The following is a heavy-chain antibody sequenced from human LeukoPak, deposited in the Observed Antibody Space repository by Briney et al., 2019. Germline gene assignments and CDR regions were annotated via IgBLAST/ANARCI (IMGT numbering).Heavy chain of an antibody. CDR1: GYTFTGYY. CDR2: INPNSGGT. J-gene: IGHJ4*02. D-gene: IGHD3-22*01. V-gene: IGHV1-2*02. CDR3: ARYYYDSSGYYPLDY. Sequence: GASVKVSCKASGYTFTGYYMHWVRQAPGQGLEWMGWINPNSGGTNYAQKFQGRVTMTRDTSISTAYMELSRLRSDDTAVYYCARYYYDSSGYYPLDYWGQGTLVTVSS.